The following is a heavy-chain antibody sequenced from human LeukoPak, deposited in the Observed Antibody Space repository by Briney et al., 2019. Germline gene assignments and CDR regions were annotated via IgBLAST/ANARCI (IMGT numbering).Heavy chain of an antibody. D-gene: IGHD6-13*01. J-gene: IGHJ6*02. V-gene: IGHV4-4*02. Sequence: SETLSLTCAVSGGSISSGNWWSWVRQPPGKGLEWIGGIYHSGSTNYNPSLKSRVTISVDKSKNQFSLKLSSVTAADTAVYYCARDPGRSSWYPGYFWYYGMDVWGQGTTVTVSS. CDR2: IYHSGST. CDR3: ARDPGRSSWYPGYFWYYGMDV. CDR1: GGSISSGNW.